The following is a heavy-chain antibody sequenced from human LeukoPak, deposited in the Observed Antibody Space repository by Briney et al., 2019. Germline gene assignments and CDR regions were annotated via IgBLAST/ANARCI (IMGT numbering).Heavy chain of an antibody. J-gene: IGHJ4*02. V-gene: IGHV3-66*04. CDR3: ASHYDYVGGSYFDY. CDR1: GFTVSSNY. D-gene: IGHD3-16*01. CDR2: IYSGGST. Sequence: GGSLRLSCAASGFTVSSNYMSWVRQAPGKGLEWVSVIYSGGSTYYADSVKGRFTISRDNSKNTLYLQMNSLRAEDTAVYYCASHYDYVGGSYFDYWGQGTLVTVSS.